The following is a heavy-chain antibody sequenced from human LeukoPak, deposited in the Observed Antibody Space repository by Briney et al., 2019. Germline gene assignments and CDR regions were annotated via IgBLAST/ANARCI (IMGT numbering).Heavy chain of an antibody. CDR1: GGSISTSSYY. CDR3: ARDENGYVWGSFRA. J-gene: IGHJ5*02. D-gene: IGHD3-16*02. V-gene: IGHV4-39*07. CDR2: IFYSGST. Sequence: PSETLSLTCTVSGGSISTSSYYWGWVRQPPGKGLEWIGNIFYSGSTYYSPSLKSRVTISLDTSRNQFSLKLSSVTAADTAVYYCARDENGYVWGSFRAWGQGTLVTVSS.